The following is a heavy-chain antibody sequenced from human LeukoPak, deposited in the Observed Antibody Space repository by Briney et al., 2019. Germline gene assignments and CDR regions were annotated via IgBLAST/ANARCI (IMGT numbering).Heavy chain of an antibody. V-gene: IGHV3-48*04. D-gene: IGHD2-2*01. J-gene: IGHJ4*02. CDR1: GFTFSSYN. CDR3: ARDRRDCSSTSCRDY. CDR2: ISSNTRVI. Sequence: PGGSLRLSCAASGFTFSSYNMNWVRQAPGKGLEWVSYISSNTRVIHYADSVKGRFTISRDNTKNSLYLQMNSLRAEDTAVYYCARDRRDCSSTSCRDYWGQGTLVTVSS.